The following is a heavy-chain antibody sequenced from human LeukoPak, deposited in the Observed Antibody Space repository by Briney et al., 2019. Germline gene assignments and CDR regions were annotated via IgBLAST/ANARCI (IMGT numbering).Heavy chain of an antibody. V-gene: IGHV4-59*08. CDR2: IYYSGST. Sequence: SETLSLTCAVYGGSFSSYYWSWIRQPPGKGLEWIGYIYYSGSTNYNPSLKSRVTISVDTSKNQFSLKLSSVTAADTAVYYCARRADADWYFDLWGRGTLVTVSS. CDR1: GGSFSSYY. CDR3: ARRADADWYFDL. J-gene: IGHJ2*01.